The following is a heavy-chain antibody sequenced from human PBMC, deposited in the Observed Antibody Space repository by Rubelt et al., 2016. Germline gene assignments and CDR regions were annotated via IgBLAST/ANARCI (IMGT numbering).Heavy chain of an antibody. CDR3: ATDYGGNSVRVDY. CDR1: GFTFSSYS. CDR2: ISSSSSTI. D-gene: IGHD4-23*01. Sequence: GGGLVQPGGSLRLSCAASGFTFSSYSMNWVRQAPGKGLEWVSYISSSSSTIYYADSVKGRFTISRDNAKNSLYLPMNSLRDEDTAVYYCATDYGGNSVRVDYWGQGTLVTVSS. V-gene: IGHV3-48*02. J-gene: IGHJ4*02.